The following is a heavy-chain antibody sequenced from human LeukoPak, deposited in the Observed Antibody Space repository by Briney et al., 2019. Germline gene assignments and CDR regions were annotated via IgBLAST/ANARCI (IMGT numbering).Heavy chain of an antibody. J-gene: IGHJ4*02. CDR2: IYPGDSDT. V-gene: IGHV5-51*01. Sequence: GESLKISCKGSGYSFTNYWIGWARQMPGKGLEWMGIIYPGDSDTRYSPSFQGQVTISVDRSISTAYLQWSSLKASDTAMYYCARPHFDSSGYEFDYWGQGTLVTVSS. CDR3: ARPHFDSSGYEFDY. D-gene: IGHD3-22*01. CDR1: GYSFTNYW.